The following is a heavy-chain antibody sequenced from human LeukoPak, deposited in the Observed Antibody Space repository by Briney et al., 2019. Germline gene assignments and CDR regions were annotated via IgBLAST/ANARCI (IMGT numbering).Heavy chain of an antibody. CDR2: IIPILGIA. Sequence: SVKVFCEASGGTFSSYAISWVRQAPGQGREWMGRIIPILGIANYAQKFQGRVTITADKSTSTAYMELSSLRSEDTAVYYCASLYSYYFDYWGQGTLVTVSS. J-gene: IGHJ4*02. D-gene: IGHD2-21*01. V-gene: IGHV1-69*04. CDR3: ASLYSYYFDY. CDR1: GGTFSSYA.